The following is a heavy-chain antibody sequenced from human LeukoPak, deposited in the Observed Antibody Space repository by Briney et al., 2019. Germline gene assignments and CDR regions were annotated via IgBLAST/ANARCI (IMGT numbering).Heavy chain of an antibody. V-gene: IGHV3-15*01. CDR2: IKSKTDGGTT. D-gene: IGHD3-10*01. CDR1: GFTFSNSW. CDR3: TKGSRGHFDY. Sequence: GGSLRLSCAASGFTFSNSWMSWVRQAPGKGLEWVCRIKSKTDGGTTDYAAPVKGRFTISRDDSKNTLYLQMNSLKTEDTAVYYCTKGSRGHFDYWGQGTLVTVSS. J-gene: IGHJ4*02.